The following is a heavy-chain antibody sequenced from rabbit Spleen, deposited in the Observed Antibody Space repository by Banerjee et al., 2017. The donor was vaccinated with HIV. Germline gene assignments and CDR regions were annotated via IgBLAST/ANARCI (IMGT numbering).Heavy chain of an antibody. CDR3: ARDTGSSFSSYGMDL. V-gene: IGHV1S40*01. J-gene: IGHJ6*01. CDR1: GVSFSSSYY. CDR2: IDTGSSGFT. Sequence: QSLEESGGDLVKPGASLTLTCTASGVSFSSSYYMCWVRQAPGKGLEWIACIDTGSSGFTYFATWAKGRFTCSKTSSTTVTLQMTRLTAADTATYFCARDTGSSFSSYGMDLWGPGTLVTVS. D-gene: IGHD8-1*01.